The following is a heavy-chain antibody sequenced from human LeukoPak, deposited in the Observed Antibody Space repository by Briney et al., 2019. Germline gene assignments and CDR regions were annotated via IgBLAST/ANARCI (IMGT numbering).Heavy chain of an antibody. CDR3: ARGTGDLYYYYYYYMDV. J-gene: IGHJ6*03. CDR2: ISAYNGNT. D-gene: IGHD7-27*01. V-gene: IGHV1-18*01. Sequence: GASVKVSCKASGYTFTSYGISWVRQAPGQGLEWMGWISAYNGNTNYAQKLQGRVTMTTDTSTSTAYMELRSLRSDDTAVYYCARGTGDLYYYYYYYMDVWGKGTTVTVSS. CDR1: GYTFTSYG.